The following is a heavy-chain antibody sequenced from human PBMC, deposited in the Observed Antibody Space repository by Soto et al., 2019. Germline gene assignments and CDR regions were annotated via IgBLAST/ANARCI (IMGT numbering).Heavy chain of an antibody. CDR1: EGTFNSYT. Sequence: QAQVVQSGAEVRKPGSSVKLSCKASEGTFNSYTIAWVRQAPGQGLEWMGGIIPYYNTLNYAQKFQDRVTITADDSTNTLYIELSSLRSDDTAVYFCASGACRWYPYFFDSWAQGTLVTVSS. CDR2: IIPYYNTL. D-gene: IGHD6-13*01. CDR3: ASGACRWYPYFFDS. J-gene: IGHJ4*02. V-gene: IGHV1-69*01.